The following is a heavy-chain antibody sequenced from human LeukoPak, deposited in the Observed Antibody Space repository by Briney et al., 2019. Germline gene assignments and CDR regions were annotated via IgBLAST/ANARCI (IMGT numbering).Heavy chain of an antibody. D-gene: IGHD5-12*01. Sequence: KSSETLSLTCAVSGRSISSGGYAWRSIRQPPGKGVEWIGYIYYSASTYYNPSLQSRVTISVDPSKNQFSLKLSSVTAADTAVYYCARDTAYSGYEPWGQGTLVTVSS. J-gene: IGHJ5*02. CDR3: ARDTAYSGYEP. V-gene: IGHV4-30-4*07. CDR2: IYYSAST. CDR1: GRSISSGGYA.